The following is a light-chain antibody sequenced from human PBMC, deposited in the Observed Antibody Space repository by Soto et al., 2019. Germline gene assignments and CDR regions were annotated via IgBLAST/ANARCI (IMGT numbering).Light chain of an antibody. CDR1: SSDVGGYNY. J-gene: IGLJ3*02. CDR2: DLS. CDR3: CSYADTYTWV. V-gene: IGLV2-11*01. Sequence: QSALTQPRSVSGSPGQSVTISCTGTSSDVGGYNYVSWYQQHPGKAPKLMIYDLSQRPSGVPDRFSGSKSGNTASLTISGLQAEDEADYYCCSYADTYTWVFGGGTKLTVL.